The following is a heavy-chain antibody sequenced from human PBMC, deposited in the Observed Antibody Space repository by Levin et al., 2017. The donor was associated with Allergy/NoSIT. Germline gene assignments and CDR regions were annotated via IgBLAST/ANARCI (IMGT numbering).Heavy chain of an antibody. Sequence: ETLSLTCAASGFTFRSYAMSWVRQAPGKGLEWVSAISDNGGSTYSADPVKGRYTISRDNSKNTLYLQMNSLRAEDTAVYYCAKGRLHRIDYWGQGTLATVSS. V-gene: IGHV3-23*01. CDR1: GFTFRSYA. D-gene: IGHD4-11*01. J-gene: IGHJ4*02. CDR2: ISDNGGST. CDR3: AKGRLHRIDY.